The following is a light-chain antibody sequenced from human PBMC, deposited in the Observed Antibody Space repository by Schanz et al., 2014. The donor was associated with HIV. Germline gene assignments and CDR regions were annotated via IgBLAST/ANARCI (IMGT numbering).Light chain of an antibody. V-gene: IGKV1-39*01. Sequence: DIQMTQSPSSLSASVGDRVTITCRASQSIGSYFNWYQQKPGKAPKLLIYAASSLESGVPSRFSGSGSGTDFTLTISSLQPEDSATYYCQQYNTHSPVYTFGQGTRLEIK. CDR2: AAS. J-gene: IGKJ2*01. CDR1: QSIGSY. CDR3: QQYNTHSPVYT.